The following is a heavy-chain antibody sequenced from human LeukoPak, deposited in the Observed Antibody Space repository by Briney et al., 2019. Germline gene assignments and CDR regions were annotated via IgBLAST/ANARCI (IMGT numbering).Heavy chain of an antibody. Sequence: SGTLSLTCAVSGGSISSYYWSWMRQPPGKGLEWIGYIYYSGSTNYNPSLKSRVTISVDTSKNQFSLKLSSVTAADTAVYYCARVRLGRGPIDYWGQGTLVTVSS. CDR3: ARVRLGRGPIDY. J-gene: IGHJ4*02. D-gene: IGHD3/OR15-3a*01. CDR1: GGSISSYY. V-gene: IGHV4-59*01. CDR2: IYYSGST.